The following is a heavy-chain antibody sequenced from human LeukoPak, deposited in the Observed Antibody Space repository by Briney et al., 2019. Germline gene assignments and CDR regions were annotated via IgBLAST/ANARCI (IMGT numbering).Heavy chain of an antibody. J-gene: IGHJ4*02. CDR2: INPNSGGT. CDR1: GYTLTELS. Sequence: ASVKVSCKVSGYTLTELSMHWVRQAPGQGLEWMGWINPNSGGTNYVQKFQGRVIMTRDTSISTAYMELSRLRSDDTAMYYCARGPYHDFWSGYYGDYWGQGTLVTVSS. V-gene: IGHV1-2*02. CDR3: ARGPYHDFWSGYYGDY. D-gene: IGHD3-3*01.